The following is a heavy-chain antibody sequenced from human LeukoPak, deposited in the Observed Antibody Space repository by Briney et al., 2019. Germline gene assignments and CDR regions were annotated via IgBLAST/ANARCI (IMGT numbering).Heavy chain of an antibody. D-gene: IGHD4-17*01. CDR2: ISSSSTYK. CDR1: GFSFSSYS. V-gene: IGHV3-21*01. Sequence: GGSLRLSCAASGFSFSSYSMNWVRQAPGKGLEWVSSISSSSTYKYYADSVEGRFTISRDNAKNALYLQMNTLRAEDTAVYYCARDFTVETTAYFHNWGQGTLVTVSS. J-gene: IGHJ1*01. CDR3: ARDFTVETTAYFHN.